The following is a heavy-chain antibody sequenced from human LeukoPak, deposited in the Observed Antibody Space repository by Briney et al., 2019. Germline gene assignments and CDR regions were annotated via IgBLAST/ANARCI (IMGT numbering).Heavy chain of an antibody. J-gene: IGHJ4*02. CDR2: ISYDGSNK. D-gene: IGHD5-24*01. CDR3: AKMAQNFDY. Sequence: GRSLRLSCAASGFTFSSYGMHWVRQAPGKGLEWVAVISYDGSNKYYADSVKGRFTISRDNSKNTLYLQMNGLRAEDTAVYYCAKMAQNFDYWGQGTLVTVS. CDR1: GFTFSSYG. V-gene: IGHV3-30*18.